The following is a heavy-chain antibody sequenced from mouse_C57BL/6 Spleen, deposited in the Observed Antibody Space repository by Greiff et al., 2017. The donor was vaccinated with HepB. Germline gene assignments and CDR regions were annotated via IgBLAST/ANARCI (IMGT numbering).Heavy chain of an antibody. J-gene: IGHJ4*01. CDR1: GFNIKDDN. V-gene: IGHV14-4*01. Sequence: EVQLQQSGAELVRPGASVKLSCTASGFNIKDDNMHWVKQRPEQGLEWIGWFDPENGDTEYASKFQGKATITADTSSNTAYLQLSSLTSEDTAVYYCTTDSRGLDYWGQGTSVTVSS. CDR2: FDPENGDT. D-gene: IGHD1-1*01. CDR3: TTDSRGLDY.